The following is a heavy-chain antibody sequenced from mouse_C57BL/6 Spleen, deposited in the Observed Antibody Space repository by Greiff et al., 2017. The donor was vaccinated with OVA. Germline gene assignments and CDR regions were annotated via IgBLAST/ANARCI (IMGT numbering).Heavy chain of an antibody. CDR1: GFSLTSYG. D-gene: IGHD1-1*01. J-gene: IGHJ4*01. CDR2: IWRGGST. CDR3: AKIAYGSSYGYAMDY. Sequence: VQGVESGPGLVQPSQSLSITCTVSGFSLTSYGVHWVRQSPGKGLEWLGVIWRGGSTDYNAAFMSRLSITKDNSKSQVFFKMNSLQADDTARYYCAKIAYGSSYGYAMDYWGQGTSVTVSS. V-gene: IGHV2-5*01.